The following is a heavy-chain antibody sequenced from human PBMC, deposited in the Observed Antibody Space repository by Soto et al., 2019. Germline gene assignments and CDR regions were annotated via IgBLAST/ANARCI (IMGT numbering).Heavy chain of an antibody. CDR1: GFTFSSYA. Sequence: LRLSCAASGFTFSSYAMSWVRQAPGKGLEWVSAISGSGGSTYYADSVKGRFTISRDNSKNTLYLQMNSLRAEDTAVYYCAKTGASSGYDYLPFDYWGQGTLVTVSS. CDR3: AKTGASSGYDYLPFDY. J-gene: IGHJ4*02. CDR2: ISGSGGST. D-gene: IGHD5-12*01. V-gene: IGHV3-23*01.